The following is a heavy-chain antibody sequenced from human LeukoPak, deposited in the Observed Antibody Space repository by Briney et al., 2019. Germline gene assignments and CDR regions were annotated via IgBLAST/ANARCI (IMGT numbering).Heavy chain of an antibody. J-gene: IGHJ4*02. D-gene: IGHD3-10*01. CDR2: IKSKADGETT. V-gene: IGHV3-15*01. CDR1: GFTFTNAW. Sequence: GGSLRLSCAASGFTFTNAWMTWVRQAPGKGLEWAGRIKSKADGETTDYAAPVKGRFTMSRDDSKATLYLFMNGLKAGGTAVYYCTTDLGVTMIRGVLVYWGQGTLVTVSS. CDR3: TTDLGVTMIRGVLVY.